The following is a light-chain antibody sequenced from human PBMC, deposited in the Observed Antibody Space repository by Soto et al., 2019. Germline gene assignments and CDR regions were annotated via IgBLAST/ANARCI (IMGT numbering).Light chain of an antibody. CDR3: QQYGRSPRT. Sequence: DIVLTQSPGTLSLSAGERATLSCRASQSVTSDYLAWYQQKPGQAPRLLIYDVSTRATGIPDRFSASGSGTDFTLAINRLEPEDFALYYCQQYGRSPRTFGQGTKLEIK. CDR1: QSVTSDY. J-gene: IGKJ2*01. V-gene: IGKV3-20*01. CDR2: DVS.